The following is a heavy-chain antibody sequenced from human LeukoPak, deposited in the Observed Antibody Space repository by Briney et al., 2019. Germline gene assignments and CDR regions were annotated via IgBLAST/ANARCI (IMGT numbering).Heavy chain of an antibody. J-gene: IGHJ4*02. CDR3: AKCSYDFWSDPPNY. V-gene: IGHV3-11*04. D-gene: IGHD3-3*01. Sequence: TGGSLRLSCAASGFTFSDYYMSWIRQAPGKGLEWVSYISSSSTKYYADSVKGRFTISRDNAKNSLYLQMNSLRAEDTAVYYCAKCSYDFWSDPPNYWGQGTLVTVSS. CDR1: GFTFSDYY. CDR2: ISSSSTK.